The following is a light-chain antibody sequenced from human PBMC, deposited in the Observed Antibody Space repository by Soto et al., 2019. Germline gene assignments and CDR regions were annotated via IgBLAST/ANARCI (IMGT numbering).Light chain of an antibody. CDR1: SSNIGRNT. CDR3: GTWDDSLSGVL. CDR2: TNN. V-gene: IGLV1-44*01. J-gene: IGLJ2*01. Sequence: QSVLTQPPSASGTPGQRVTISCSGSSSNIGRNTVNWYQQFPGTAPKLLIYTNNQRPSGVPDRFSGSKSGTSASLAISDLQSEDEADYYCGTWDDSLSGVLFGGGTKVTVL.